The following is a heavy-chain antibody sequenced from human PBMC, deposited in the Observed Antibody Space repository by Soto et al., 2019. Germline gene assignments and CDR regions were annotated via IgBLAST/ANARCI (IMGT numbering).Heavy chain of an antibody. V-gene: IGHV3-30*14. CDR2: ISFDSSNK. CDR3: ARGGDIADRPESEVDYGVEV. Sequence: QVQLVESGGGVVQPGRSLRVSCVASGFTFRNYAIHWVRQAPGKGLEWVAVISFDSSNKYYADSVKGRFTISRHNSKNTLDLQRNSLRTEDTAVYYCARGGDIADRPESEVDYGVEVWGQGTTVTVSS. J-gene: IGHJ6*02. CDR1: GFTFRNYA. D-gene: IGHD6-6*01.